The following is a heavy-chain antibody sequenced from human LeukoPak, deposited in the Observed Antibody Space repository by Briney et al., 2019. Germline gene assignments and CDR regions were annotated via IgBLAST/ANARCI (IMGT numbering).Heavy chain of an antibody. CDR2: IYYSGST. V-gene: IGHV4-39*01. D-gene: IGHD3-10*01. CDR1: GGSISSSSYY. CDR3: ARYMVQGVSIDY. Sequence: PSETLSLTCTVSGGSISSSSYYWGWLRQPPGKGLEWIGSIYYSGSTYYNPSLKSRVTISVDTSKNQFSLKLSSVTAADTAVYYCARYMVQGVSIDYWGQGTLVTVSS. J-gene: IGHJ4*02.